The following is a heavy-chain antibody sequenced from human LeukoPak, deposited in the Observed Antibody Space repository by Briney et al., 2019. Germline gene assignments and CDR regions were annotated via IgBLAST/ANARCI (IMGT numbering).Heavy chain of an antibody. CDR2: INPTGGST. V-gene: IGHV1-46*01. J-gene: IGHJ4*02. D-gene: IGHD3-22*01. CDR1: GYTFTSYY. CDR3: ARDYYDSSAYSATLFDY. Sequence: ASVKVSCKASGYTFTSYYIHWVRQAPGQGLEWMGIINPTGGSTSYTQKFQGRITMTRDMSTSTVYMHLNSLRSEDTAVYYCARDYYDSSAYSATLFDYWGQGTLVTVSS.